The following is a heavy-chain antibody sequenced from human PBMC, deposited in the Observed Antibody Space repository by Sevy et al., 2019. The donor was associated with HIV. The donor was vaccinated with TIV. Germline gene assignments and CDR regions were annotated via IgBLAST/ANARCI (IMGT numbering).Heavy chain of an antibody. CDR3: AKNRPPGGSYFSRHGMDV. CDR2: ISQDGSYR. CDR1: GFTFSTYD. J-gene: IGHJ6*02. D-gene: IGHD3-16*01. Sequence: GESLKISCAASGFTFSTYDMHWVRQAPGKGLEWVAIISQDGSYRYYADSVRGRFSMSRDNSNNIMYLQMNGLSIEDTALYYCAKNRPPGGSYFSRHGMDVWGRGTTVTVSS. V-gene: IGHV3-30*18.